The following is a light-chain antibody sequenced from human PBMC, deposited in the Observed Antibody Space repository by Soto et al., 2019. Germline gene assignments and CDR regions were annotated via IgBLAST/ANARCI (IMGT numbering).Light chain of an antibody. V-gene: IGKV3-15*01. CDR2: GTS. CDR1: QSVSLN. CDR3: QQYNKWPRT. Sequence: EIVMTQSPATLSVSPGERATLSCRASQSVSLNLAWYQQNPGQAPRLLIYGTSTRATGIPARFSGSGSGTEFTLTISSLQSEDFAVYYCQQYNKWPRTFGQGTKVDI. J-gene: IGKJ1*01.